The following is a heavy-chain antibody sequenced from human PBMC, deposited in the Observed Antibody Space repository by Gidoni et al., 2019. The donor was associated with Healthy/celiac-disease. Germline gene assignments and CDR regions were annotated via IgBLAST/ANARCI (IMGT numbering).Heavy chain of an antibody. V-gene: IGHV1-2*02. J-gene: IGHJ4*02. CDR1: GYTFTGYY. D-gene: IGHD6-19*01. CDR3: ATSRSGWQ. CDR2: INPNSGDT. Sequence: QVQLVQSGAEVKKPGASVKVSCKASGYTFTGYYIHWVRQAPGQGLEWMGWINPNSGDTKFAQIFQGRVTMTRDTSISTAYIELSRLRSDDTAVYYCATSRSGWQWGQGALVTVSS.